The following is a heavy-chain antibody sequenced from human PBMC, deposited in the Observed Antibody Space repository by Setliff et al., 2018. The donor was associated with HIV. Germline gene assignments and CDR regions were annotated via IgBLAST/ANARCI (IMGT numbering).Heavy chain of an antibody. Sequence: ASVKVSCKASGYTFTSYDINWVRQATGQGLEWMGWMNPNSGNTGYAQKFQCRVNITRDTSASTAYMELSSLRSEDTAVYYCARRHSSGWSYYYYYCGMDVWGQGTTVTVSS. V-gene: IGHV1-8*03. D-gene: IGHD6-19*01. CDR2: MNPNSGNT. J-gene: IGHJ6*02. CDR3: ARRHSSGWSYYYYYCGMDV. CDR1: GYTFTSYD.